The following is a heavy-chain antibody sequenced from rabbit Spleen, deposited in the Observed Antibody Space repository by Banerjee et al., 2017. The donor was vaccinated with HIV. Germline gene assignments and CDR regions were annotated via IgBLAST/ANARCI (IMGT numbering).Heavy chain of an antibody. J-gene: IGHJ4*01. CDR3: ARDLAGAIGCNFYL. CDR1: GFDISSYYW. V-gene: IGHV1S45*01. D-gene: IGHD4-1*01. Sequence: QEQLEESGGDLVKPEGSMTLTWTASGFDISSYYWMCWVRQAPGKGLEWIACINTATGNPVYATWAKGRFPISTTSSTSVTLQMTSLTAADTATYFCARDLAGAIGCNFYLWGPGTLVTVS. CDR2: INTATGNP.